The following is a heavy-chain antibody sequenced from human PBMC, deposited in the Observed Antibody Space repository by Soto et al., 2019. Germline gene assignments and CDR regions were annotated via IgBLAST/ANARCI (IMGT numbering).Heavy chain of an antibody. V-gene: IGHV1-46*01. CDR1: GYTFTSYY. D-gene: IGHD3-3*01. CDR2: INPSGGST. Sequence: ASVKVSCKASGYTFTSYYMHGVLQSPGQGLEWMGIINPSGGSTSYAQKFQGRVTMTRDTSTSTVYMELSSLRSEDAAVYYCARDVAIFGEYGMDVWGQGTTVTVSS. J-gene: IGHJ6*02. CDR3: ARDVAIFGEYGMDV.